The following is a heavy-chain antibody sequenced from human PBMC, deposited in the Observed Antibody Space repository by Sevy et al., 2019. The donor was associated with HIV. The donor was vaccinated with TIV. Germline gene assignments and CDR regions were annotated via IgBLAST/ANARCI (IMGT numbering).Heavy chain of an antibody. CDR1: GFTFSSYA. D-gene: IGHD1-20*01. Sequence: GGSLRLSCAASGFTFSSYAMSWVRQAPGKGLEWVSAISGSGGSTYYADSVKGRFTISRDNTKNTLYLQMNSLRAEDTAVYYCAEDGYNPSGGDENDYYDYMDVWGKGTTVTVSS. CDR3: AEDGYNPSGGDENDYYDYMDV. J-gene: IGHJ6*03. CDR2: ISGSGGST. V-gene: IGHV3-23*01.